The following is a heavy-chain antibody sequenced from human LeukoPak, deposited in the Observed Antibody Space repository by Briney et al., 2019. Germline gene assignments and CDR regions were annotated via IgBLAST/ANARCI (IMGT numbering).Heavy chain of an antibody. J-gene: IGHJ4*02. CDR1: GGSISSGSYY. D-gene: IGHD5-18*01. Sequence: NTSETLSLTCTVSGGSISSGSYYWSWIRQPAGRGLEWIGRIYTSGSTNYNPSLKSRVTISVDTSKNQFSLKLSSVTAADTAVYYCARVVSRIQDFDYWGQGTLVTVSS. V-gene: IGHV4-61*02. CDR2: IYTSGST. CDR3: ARVVSRIQDFDY.